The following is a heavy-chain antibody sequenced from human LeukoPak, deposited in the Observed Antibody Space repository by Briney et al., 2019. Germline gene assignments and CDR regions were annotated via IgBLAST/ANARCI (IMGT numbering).Heavy chain of an antibody. V-gene: IGHV4-30-2*01. CDR1: GGSISSGGYY. CDR3: ARDHLGYFDL. CDR2: IYHSGST. Sequence: SETLSLTCTVPGGSISSGGYYWSWIRQHPGKGLEWIGYIYHSGSTYYNPSLKSRVTISVDRSKNQFSLKLSSVTAADTAVYYCARDHLGYFDLWGRGTLVTVSS. J-gene: IGHJ2*01.